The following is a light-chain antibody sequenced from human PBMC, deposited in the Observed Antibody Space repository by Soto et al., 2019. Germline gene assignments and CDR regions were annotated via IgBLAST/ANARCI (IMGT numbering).Light chain of an antibody. CDR2: EVT. V-gene: IGLV2-14*01. J-gene: IGLJ1*01. CDR1: SGDIGGYNY. Sequence: QSALTQPASVSGSPGQSITISCTGTSGDIGGYNYVSWYQQHPGKAPKLLISEVTNRPSGVSNRFSGSKSGNTASLTISGLQPEDEADYYCSSYSTSTPPYVFGTGTKVTVL. CDR3: SSYSTSTPPYV.